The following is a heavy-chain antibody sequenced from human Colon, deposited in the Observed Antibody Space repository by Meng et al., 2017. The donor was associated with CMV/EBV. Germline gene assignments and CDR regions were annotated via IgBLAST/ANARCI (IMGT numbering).Heavy chain of an antibody. CDR3: ARDVVVPAAISYYYYGMDV. CDR1: GFTFSSTP. J-gene: IGHJ6*02. Sequence: GESLKISCEASGFTFSSTPMNWVRQAPGKGLEWVSSISSLSNDIYYADSVKGRFTISRDNAKNSLYLQMNSLRAEDTAVYYCARDVVVPAAISYYYYGMDVWGQGTTVTVSS. CDR2: ISSLSNDI. D-gene: IGHD2-2*01. V-gene: IGHV3-21*01.